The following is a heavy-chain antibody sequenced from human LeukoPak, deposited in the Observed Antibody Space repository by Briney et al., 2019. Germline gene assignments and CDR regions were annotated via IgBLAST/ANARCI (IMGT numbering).Heavy chain of an antibody. CDR1: GGSFSGYY. CDR2: INHSGST. Sequence: PSETLSLTCAVYGGSFSGYYWSWIRQPPGKGLEWIGEINHSGSTNYNPSPKSRVTMSVDTSKNQFSLKLSSVTAADTAVYYCASARTTAFMDVWGKGTTVTVSS. V-gene: IGHV4-34*01. J-gene: IGHJ6*04. CDR3: ASARTTAFMDV. D-gene: IGHD2-2*01.